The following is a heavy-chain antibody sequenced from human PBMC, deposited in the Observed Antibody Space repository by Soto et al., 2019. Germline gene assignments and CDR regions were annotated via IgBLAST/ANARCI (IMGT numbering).Heavy chain of an antibody. CDR1: GGSISSYY. CDR3: ARMAAAGMRGLYFDY. J-gene: IGHJ4*02. CDR2: IYYSGST. D-gene: IGHD6-13*01. Sequence: PSETLSLTCTVSGGSISSYYWSWIRQPPGKGLEWIGHIYYSGSTNYNPSLKSRVTISVDTSKNQFSLKLSSVTAADTAMYYCARMAAAGMRGLYFDYWGQGTLVTVSS. V-gene: IGHV4-59*01.